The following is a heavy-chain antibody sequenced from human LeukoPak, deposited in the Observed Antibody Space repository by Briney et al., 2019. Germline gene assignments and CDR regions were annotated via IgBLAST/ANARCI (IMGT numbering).Heavy chain of an antibody. Sequence: GGSLRLSCAASGFTFDDYAMHWVRQAPGKGLEWVSGISWNSGSIGYADSVKGRFTISRDNAKNSLSLQMNSLRAEDTAVYYCARDMAVAGIDYWGQGTLVTVSS. D-gene: IGHD6-19*01. CDR3: ARDMAVAGIDY. J-gene: IGHJ4*02. CDR1: GFTFDDYA. V-gene: IGHV3-9*01. CDR2: ISWNSGSI.